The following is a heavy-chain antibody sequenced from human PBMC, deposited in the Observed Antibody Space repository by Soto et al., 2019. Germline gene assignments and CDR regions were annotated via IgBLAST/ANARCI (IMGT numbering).Heavy chain of an antibody. J-gene: IGHJ3*02. D-gene: IGHD2-21*01. Sequence: QVQLQESGPGLVKPSETLSLTCTVAGGSLTDHYWNWFRQSPGRGLQWIGYAYYSGATSYNPSLTSRVTMTVDTSKNQFSLKLRSVTAAATAVYFCARGNDWKSSTFDIWGQGTMVSVSS. CDR1: GGSLTDHY. V-gene: IGHV4-59*11. CDR2: AYYSGAT. CDR3: ARGNDWKSSTFDI.